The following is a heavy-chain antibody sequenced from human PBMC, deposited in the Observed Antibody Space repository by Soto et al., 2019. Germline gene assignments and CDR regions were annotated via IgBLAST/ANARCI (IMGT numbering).Heavy chain of an antibody. Sequence: EVQLVESGGGLIQPGGSLRLSCAASGFTVSSNYMSWVRQAPGKGLEWVSVIYSGGSTYYADAVKGRFTISRDNSKNTLYLQMNSLRAEDTAGYYFARDRVESGYPEYFQHWGQGTLVTVSS. V-gene: IGHV3-53*01. D-gene: IGHD3-22*01. CDR1: GFTVSSNY. J-gene: IGHJ1*01. CDR3: ARDRVESGYPEYFQH. CDR2: IYSGGST.